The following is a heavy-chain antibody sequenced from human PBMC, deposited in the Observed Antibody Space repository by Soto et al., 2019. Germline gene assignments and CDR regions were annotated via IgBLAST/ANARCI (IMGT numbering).Heavy chain of an antibody. Sequence: EEQLVESGGGFVQPGGSLRLSCAASGFTVSSNYMSWVRQAPGKGLEWVSVIYSGGSTYYADSVKGRFTISRDNSKNTLYLQMNSLRAEDTAMYYCARDRRMDVWGQRTTVTVSS. CDR3: ARDRRMDV. V-gene: IGHV3-66*01. CDR1: GFTVSSNY. J-gene: IGHJ6*02. CDR2: IYSGGST.